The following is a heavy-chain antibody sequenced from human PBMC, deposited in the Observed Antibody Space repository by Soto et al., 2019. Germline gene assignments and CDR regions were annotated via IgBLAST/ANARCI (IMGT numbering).Heavy chain of an antibody. Sequence: EVQLVESGGGLVKPGGSLRLSCAASGFTFSSYSMNWVRQAPGKGLEWVSSISSSSSYIYYADSVKGRFTISRDNAKNSLYLQMNSLRAEDTAVYYCARVAIYYDPAPSNYGMDVWGQGTTVTVSS. CDR2: ISSSSSYI. D-gene: IGHD3-3*01. V-gene: IGHV3-21*01. CDR3: ARVAIYYDPAPSNYGMDV. J-gene: IGHJ6*02. CDR1: GFTFSSYS.